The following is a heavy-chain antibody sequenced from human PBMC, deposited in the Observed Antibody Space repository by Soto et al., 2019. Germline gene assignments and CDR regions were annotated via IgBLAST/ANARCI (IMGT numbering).Heavy chain of an antibody. CDR1: GGSIRSSSYY. Sequence: KSSDTLSLTCTVSGGSIRSSSYYWGWIRQPPGKGLEWIGSIYYSGSTYYNPSLKSRVTISVDTSKNQFSLKLSSVTAADTAVYYCARQGRVDGMDVWGQGTTVTVSS. CDR3: ARQGRVDGMDV. V-gene: IGHV4-39*01. J-gene: IGHJ6*02. CDR2: IYYSGST.